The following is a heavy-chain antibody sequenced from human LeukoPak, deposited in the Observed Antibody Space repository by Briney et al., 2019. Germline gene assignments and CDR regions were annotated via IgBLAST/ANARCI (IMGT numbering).Heavy chain of an antibody. V-gene: IGHV4-39*07. CDR1: GGSTTRRSYY. D-gene: IGHD2-21*02. J-gene: IGHJ2*01. CDR2: IYYTGKT. Sequence: SETLSLTCTVSGGSTTRRSYYGGWIRQSPGGGLEWIGSIYYTGKTYYDPSLKSRVSISLDPSKSKFSFSLELNSVTAADTAVYYCAKGAFCVDDCYLGLGNSFDLWGRGTLVTVSS. CDR3: AKGAFCVDDCYLGLGNSFDL.